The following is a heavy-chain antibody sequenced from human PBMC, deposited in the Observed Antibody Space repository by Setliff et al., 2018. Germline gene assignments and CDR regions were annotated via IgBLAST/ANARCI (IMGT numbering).Heavy chain of an antibody. CDR3: ARGGIAARPGSWVYFDY. D-gene: IGHD6-6*01. J-gene: IGHJ4*02. CDR1: GYTFTSYG. Sequence: SVKVSCKASGYTFTSYGISWVRQAPGQGLEWMGGIIPIIGEPNYAQKFQGRVTITADESTSTAYMELRSLKSEDTAMYYCARGGIAARPGSWVYFDYWGQGTLVTVSS. CDR2: IIPIIGEP. V-gene: IGHV1-69*13.